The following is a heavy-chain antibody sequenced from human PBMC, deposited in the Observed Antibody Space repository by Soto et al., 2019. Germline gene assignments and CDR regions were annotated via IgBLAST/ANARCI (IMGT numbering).Heavy chain of an antibody. V-gene: IGHV4-61*02. CDR3: ARYSSNWFQTEGMDV. J-gene: IGHJ6*02. CDR2: IDTSGNT. D-gene: IGHD6-13*01. Sequence: SETLSLTCSVSGGSISSGYYYWSWIRQPAGKGLEWIGRIDTSGNTNYNPSLKSRVTMSVDTSKKQFSLKLTSVTAADTAVYYCARYSSNWFQTEGMDVWGQGATVTVSS. CDR1: GGSISSGYYY.